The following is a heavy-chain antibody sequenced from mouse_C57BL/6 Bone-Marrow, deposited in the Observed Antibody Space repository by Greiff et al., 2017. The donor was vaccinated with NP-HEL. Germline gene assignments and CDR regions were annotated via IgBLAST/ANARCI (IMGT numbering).Heavy chain of an antibody. CDR3: ARRFYYYGSSY. CDR2: IYPRSGNT. CDR1: GYTFTSYG. Sequence: QVQLKQSGAELARPGASVKLSCKASGYTFTSYGISWVKQRTGQGLEWIGEIYPRSGNTYYNEKFKGKATLTADKSSSTAYMELRSLTSEDSAVYFCARRFYYYGSSYWGQGTTLTVSS. D-gene: IGHD1-1*01. J-gene: IGHJ2*01. V-gene: IGHV1-81*01.